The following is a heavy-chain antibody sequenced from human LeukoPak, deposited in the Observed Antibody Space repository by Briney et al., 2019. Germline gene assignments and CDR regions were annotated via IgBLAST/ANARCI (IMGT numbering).Heavy chain of an antibody. V-gene: IGHV3-74*01. CDR3: ARGGDGSNSLINY. CDR2: INPDGSTT. J-gene: IGHJ4*02. D-gene: IGHD5-24*01. Sequence: PGGSLRLSCEASGFSFNKYWMHWVRQVPGKGPVWVSRINPDGSTTNYADSVKGRFSISRDNAKSIMYLQMNSLSVEDTAVYYCARGGDGSNSLINYWGQGTLVPVSS. CDR1: GFSFNKYW.